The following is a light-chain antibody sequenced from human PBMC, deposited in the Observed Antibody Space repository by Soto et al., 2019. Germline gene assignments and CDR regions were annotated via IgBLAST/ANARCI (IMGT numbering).Light chain of an antibody. CDR1: SSNVGSNY. CDR2: NNN. J-gene: IGLJ3*02. CDR3: ATWDDSLSGRV. Sequence: QPVLTQPRSASGTPGQRVTISCSGTSSNVGSNYVYWYQQLPGAAPKLLIYNNNRRPSGVPDRLSGSKSGTSASLAISGLRSEDEADYYCATWDDSLSGRVFGGGTKLTVL. V-gene: IGLV1-47*02.